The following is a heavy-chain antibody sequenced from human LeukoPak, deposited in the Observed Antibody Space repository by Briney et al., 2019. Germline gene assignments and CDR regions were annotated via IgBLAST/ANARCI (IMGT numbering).Heavy chain of an antibody. D-gene: IGHD3-3*01. CDR2: NYYSGCT. J-gene: IGHJ4*02. V-gene: IGHV4-59*01. Sequence: SETLSLTCAVYGGSLRPYYWSWIRQPPGKGLEGIGYNYYSGCTKYNPSLKSRVTISVHTSKNQFSLKLSSVTAADTAVYYCARVWSGWPGWYFDYWGQGTLVTVSS. CDR3: ARVWSGWPGWYFDY. CDR1: GGSLRPYY.